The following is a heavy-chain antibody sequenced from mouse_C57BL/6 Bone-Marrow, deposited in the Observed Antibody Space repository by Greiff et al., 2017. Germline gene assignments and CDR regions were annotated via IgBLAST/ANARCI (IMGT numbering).Heavy chain of an antibody. J-gene: IGHJ2*01. CDR1: GFTFSSYA. D-gene: IGHD2-10*02. CDR2: ISDGGSYT. V-gene: IGHV5-4*01. CDR3: ARVYGNYNDYFDY. Sequence: EVQLVESGGGLVKPGGSLKLSCAASGFTFSSYAMSWVRQTPEKRLEWVATISDGGSYTYYPDNVKGRFTISRDNAKNNLYLQMSHLKSEDTAMYYCARVYGNYNDYFDYWGQGTTLTVSS.